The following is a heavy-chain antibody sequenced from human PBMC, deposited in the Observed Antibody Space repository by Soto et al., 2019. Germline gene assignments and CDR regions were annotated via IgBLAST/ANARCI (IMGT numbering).Heavy chain of an antibody. J-gene: IGHJ4*02. V-gene: IGHV4-61*01. CDR3: ARSEVVRGVIVPFDY. CDR1: GGSVSSGSYY. D-gene: IGHD3-10*01. CDR2: IYYSGST. Sequence: XATLSLTCTVSGGSVSSGSYYWRWIRQPPGKGLEWIGYIYYSGSTNYNPSLKSRVTISVDTSKNQFSLKLSSVTAADTAVYYCARSEVVRGVIVPFDYWGQGTLVTVSS.